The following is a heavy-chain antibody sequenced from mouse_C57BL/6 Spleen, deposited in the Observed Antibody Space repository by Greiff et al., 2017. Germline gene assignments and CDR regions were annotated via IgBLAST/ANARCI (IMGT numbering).Heavy chain of an antibody. Sequence: EVQLQQSGPELVKPGASVKIPCKASGYTFTDYNMDWVKQSPGKSLEWIGDINPNNGGTIYNQKFKGKATLTVDKSSSTAYMELRSLTSEDTAVYYCARRIPYSNYVGYFDVWGTGTTVTVSS. CDR1: GYTFTDYN. V-gene: IGHV1-18*01. CDR3: ARRIPYSNYVGYFDV. J-gene: IGHJ1*03. CDR2: INPNNGGT. D-gene: IGHD2-5*01.